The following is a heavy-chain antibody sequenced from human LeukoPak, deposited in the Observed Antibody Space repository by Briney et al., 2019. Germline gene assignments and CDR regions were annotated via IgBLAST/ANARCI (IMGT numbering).Heavy chain of an antibody. D-gene: IGHD3-10*02. CDR3: AKCSANYYNDAFDM. Sequence: PGGSLRLSCAASGFTFSDYAMNWVRQAPGKGLEWVSFIRGGGAGTRYAEPVQGRFIISRDNSKNTLYLQMNSLRVEDTATYYCAKCSANYYNDAFDMWGQGTMVTVSS. CDR2: IRGGGAGT. CDR1: GFTFSDYA. J-gene: IGHJ3*02. V-gene: IGHV3-23*01.